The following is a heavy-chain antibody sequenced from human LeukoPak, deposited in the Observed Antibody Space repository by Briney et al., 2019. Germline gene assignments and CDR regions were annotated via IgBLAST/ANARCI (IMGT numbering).Heavy chain of an antibody. CDR3: ARAPTWIQLWLYFDY. Sequence: ASVKVSCKASGYTFTSYDINWVRQATGQGLEWMGWINPNSGGTNYAQKFQGRVTMTRDTSISTAYMELSRLRSDDTAVYYCARAPTWIQLWLYFDYWGQGTLVTVSS. V-gene: IGHV1-2*02. D-gene: IGHD5-18*01. CDR1: GYTFTSYD. J-gene: IGHJ4*02. CDR2: INPNSGGT.